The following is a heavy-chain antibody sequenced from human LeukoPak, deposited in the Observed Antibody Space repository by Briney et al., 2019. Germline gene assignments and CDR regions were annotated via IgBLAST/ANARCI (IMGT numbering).Heavy chain of an antibody. J-gene: IGHJ4*02. CDR3: ARYYCSSTTCYYFDY. Sequence: PSETLSLTCTVSSGSISGYYWSWIRQPPGKGLEWIGYIHYSGSTNYNPSLKSRVTISVDTSKNQFSLKLRSVTAADTAVYYRARYYCSSTTCYYFDYWGQGTLVTVSS. CDR2: IHYSGST. CDR1: SGSISGYY. V-gene: IGHV4-59*01. D-gene: IGHD2-2*01.